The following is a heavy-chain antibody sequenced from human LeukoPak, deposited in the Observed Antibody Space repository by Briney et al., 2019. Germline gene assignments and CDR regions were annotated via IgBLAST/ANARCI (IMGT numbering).Heavy chain of an antibody. CDR2: IYTSGSI. J-gene: IGHJ4*02. CDR1: GGSISSYY. V-gene: IGHV4-4*07. Sequence: SETLSLTCTVSGGSISSYYWSWIRQPAGKGLEWIGRIYTSGSITYNPSLKSRVTISVDTSKNQFSLKLSSVTAADTAVYYCARDFRITVFGVVEGAHFDYWGQGTQVTVSS. CDR3: ARDFRITVFGVVEGAHFDY. D-gene: IGHD3-3*01.